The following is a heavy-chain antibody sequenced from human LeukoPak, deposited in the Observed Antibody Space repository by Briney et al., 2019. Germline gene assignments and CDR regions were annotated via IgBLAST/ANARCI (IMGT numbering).Heavy chain of an antibody. CDR3: AKDGTDSGYDWGGHFDY. V-gene: IGHV3-43*01. Sequence: GGSLRLSCAASGFTFDDYTMHWVRQAPGKGLEWVSLISWDGGSTYYADSVKGRFTISRDNSKNPLYLQMNSLRTEDTALYYCAKDGTDSGYDWGGHFDYWGQGTLVTVSS. CDR1: GFTFDDYT. CDR2: ISWDGGST. D-gene: IGHD5-12*01. J-gene: IGHJ4*02.